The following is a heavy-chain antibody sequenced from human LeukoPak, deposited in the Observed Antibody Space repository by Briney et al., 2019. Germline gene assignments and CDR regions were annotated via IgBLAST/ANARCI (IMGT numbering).Heavy chain of an antibody. J-gene: IGHJ4*02. Sequence: QSGGSLRLSCAASGFTFSSYAMHWVRQAPGKGLEWVAFIWSEGSNKYYADSVRGRFTISRDNSKNTLYLQINSLRAEDTAVYYCARDLYSVSSWSAYDSWGRESWSPSPQ. CDR1: GFTFSSYA. CDR2: IWSEGSNK. D-gene: IGHD5/OR15-5a*01. V-gene: IGHV3-33*01. CDR3: ARDLYSVSSWSAYDS.